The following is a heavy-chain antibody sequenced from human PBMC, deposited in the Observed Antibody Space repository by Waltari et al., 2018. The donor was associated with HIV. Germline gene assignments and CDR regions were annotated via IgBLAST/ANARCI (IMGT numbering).Heavy chain of an antibody. D-gene: IGHD3-22*01. CDR3: ARETRGYYDSSGYPYFQH. Sequence: QVQLVESGGGVVQPGRSLRLSCAASGFTFSSYGMHWVRQAPGKGLEWVAVIWYDGSNKYYADSVKGRFTISRDNSKNTLYLQMNSLRAEDTAVYYCARETRGYYDSSGYPYFQHWGQGTLVTVSS. CDR1: GFTFSSYG. CDR2: IWYDGSNK. J-gene: IGHJ1*01. V-gene: IGHV3-33*01.